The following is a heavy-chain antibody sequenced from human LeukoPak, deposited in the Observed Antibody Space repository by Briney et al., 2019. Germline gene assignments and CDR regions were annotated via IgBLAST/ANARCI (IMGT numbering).Heavy chain of an antibody. Sequence: ASVKVSCKASGYTFTTYAMSWVRQAPGQGLEWMGWINTNTGSPTYAQGFTGRFVFSLDTSVSTAYLQISSLKAEDTAVYYCARVRTSSYYHYMDVWGKGTTVTVS. V-gene: IGHV7-4-1*02. CDR1: GYTFTTYA. CDR2: INTNTGSP. D-gene: IGHD1-7*01. CDR3: ARVRTSSYYHYMDV. J-gene: IGHJ6*03.